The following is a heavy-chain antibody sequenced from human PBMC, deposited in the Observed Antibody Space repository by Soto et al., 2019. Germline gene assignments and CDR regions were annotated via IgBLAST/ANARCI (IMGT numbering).Heavy chain of an antibody. V-gene: IGHV3-23*01. CDR2: ISGSGFKK. CDR3: AKNQGVELVPLATVDWFDP. CDR1: GFIFENFG. D-gene: IGHD1-26*01. J-gene: IGHJ5*02. Sequence: PGGSLRLSCTASGFIFENFGMSWVCQAPGKGLEWISSISGSGFKKYYADSVKGRFTISRDNSKSTVYLELNNLSAEDTAVYHCAKNQGVELVPLATVDWFDPWGQGALVTVSS.